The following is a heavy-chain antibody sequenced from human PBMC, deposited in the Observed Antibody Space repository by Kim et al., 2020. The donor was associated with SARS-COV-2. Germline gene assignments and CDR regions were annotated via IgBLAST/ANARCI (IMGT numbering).Heavy chain of an antibody. D-gene: IGHD5-18*01. CDR2: FSGSGGST. J-gene: IGHJ5*01. Sequence: GGSLRLSCAASGFTFSSYAMSWVRQAPGKGLKWVSSFSGSGGSTYYADSVKGRFTISRDNSKNTLYLQMNSLRAEDTAVYYCAKGVDTAIIVYDSWGQGTLVTVSS. V-gene: IGHV3-23*01. CDR1: GFTFSSYA. CDR3: AKGVDTAIIVYDS.